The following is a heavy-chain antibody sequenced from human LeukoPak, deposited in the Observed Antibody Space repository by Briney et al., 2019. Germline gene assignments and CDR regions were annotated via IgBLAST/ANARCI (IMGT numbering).Heavy chain of an antibody. V-gene: IGHV3-20*04. D-gene: IGHD5-18*01. Sequence: GGSLRLSCAASGLTFDDYGMSWARQAPGKGLEWVSGINWNGGSTGYADSVKGRFTISRDNAKNSLYLQMNSLRAEDTALYYCARGYSYGRPEDYWGQGTLVTVSS. CDR2: INWNGGST. CDR1: GLTFDDYG. J-gene: IGHJ4*02. CDR3: ARGYSYGRPEDY.